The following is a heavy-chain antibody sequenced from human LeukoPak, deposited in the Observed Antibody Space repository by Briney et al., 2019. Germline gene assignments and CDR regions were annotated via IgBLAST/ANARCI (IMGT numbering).Heavy chain of an antibody. CDR2: ISSSSSTI. CDR3: ARYCSGGSCYPDY. V-gene: IGHV3-48*01. D-gene: IGHD2-15*01. CDR1: GFTFSSYS. Sequence: GGSLRLSCAASGFTFSSYSMNWVRQAPGKGLEWVSYISSSSSTIYYADSVKGRFTISRDNVKNSLYLQMNSLRAEDTAVYYCARYCSGGSCYPDYWGQGTLVTVSS. J-gene: IGHJ4*02.